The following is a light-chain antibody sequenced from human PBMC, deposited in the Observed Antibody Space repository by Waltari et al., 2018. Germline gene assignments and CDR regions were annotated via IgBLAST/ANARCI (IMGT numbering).Light chain of an antibody. CDR2: DVT. CDR3: CSYAGSDTYV. J-gene: IGLJ1*01. Sequence: QSALTQPRSVSGSPGQSVSISCTGTSRDVGGYNFVSWYQQPPGQAPKIIIYDVTKRPSGVPDRFSGSKSGNTASLTISGLQAEDEADYYCCSYAGSDTYVFGTGTEVTVL. CDR1: SRDVGGYNF. V-gene: IGLV2-11*01.